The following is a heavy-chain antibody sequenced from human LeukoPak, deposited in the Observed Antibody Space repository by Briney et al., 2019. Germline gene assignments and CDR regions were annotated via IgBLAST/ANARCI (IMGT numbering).Heavy chain of an antibody. J-gene: IGHJ5*02. Sequence: SQTLSLTCAVSGGSISSGGYSWSWLRQPPGQGLEWIGYIYHSGSTYYNPSLKSRVTISVDRSKNQFSLKLSSVTAADTAVYYCARESGGSYNDHWGQGTLVTVSS. CDR2: IYHSGST. CDR3: ARESGGSYNDH. V-gene: IGHV4-30-2*01. D-gene: IGHD1-26*01. CDR1: GGSISSGGYS.